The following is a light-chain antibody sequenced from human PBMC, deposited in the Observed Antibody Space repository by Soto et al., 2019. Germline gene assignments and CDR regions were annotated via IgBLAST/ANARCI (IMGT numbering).Light chain of an antibody. CDR3: QQYNNWPPWT. CDR1: QSVSIY. J-gene: IGKJ1*01. CDR2: DAS. Sequence: EFVLTQSPGTLSLSPGERATLSCRASQSVSIYLAWYQQKPGQAPRLLIYDASNRATGIPVRFSGSGSGTDFTLTISSLEPEDFAVYYCQQYNNWPPWTFGQGTKVDIK. V-gene: IGKV3-11*01.